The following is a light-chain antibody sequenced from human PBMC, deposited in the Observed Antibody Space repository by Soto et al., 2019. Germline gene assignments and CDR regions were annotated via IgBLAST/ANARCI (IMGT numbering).Light chain of an antibody. V-gene: IGKV1-5*03. J-gene: IGKJ5*01. CDR1: QSISNW. CDR3: QQYNSYST. Sequence: DIQMTQSPSTLSASVKDSVTITCRASQSISNWLAWYQQKPGKAPKLLIYQASILESGVPSRFSGSGSGTEFTLTISSLQPDDFATYYCQQYNSYSTFGQGTRLEI. CDR2: QAS.